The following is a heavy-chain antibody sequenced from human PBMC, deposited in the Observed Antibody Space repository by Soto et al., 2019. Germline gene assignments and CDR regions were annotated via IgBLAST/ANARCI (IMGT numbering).Heavy chain of an antibody. J-gene: IGHJ6*02. CDR2: ISYDGSNK. V-gene: IGHV3-30-3*01. CDR3: ARDIPRGYSDSSGYGMDV. Sequence: GGSLRLSCAASGFSFSSYAMHWVRQAPGKGLEWVAVISYDGSNKYYADSVKGRFTISRDNSKNTLYLQMNSLRAEDTAVYYCARDIPRGYSDSSGYGMDVWGQGTTVTVSS. D-gene: IGHD3-22*01. CDR1: GFSFSSYA.